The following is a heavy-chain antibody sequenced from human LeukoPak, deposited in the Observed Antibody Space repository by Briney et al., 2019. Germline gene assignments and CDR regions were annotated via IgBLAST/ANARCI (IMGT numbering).Heavy chain of an antibody. CDR3: ALRGRIWSGFPIPPDY. CDR2: IYYSGST. V-gene: IGHV4-39*01. CDR1: GGSISSSSYY. J-gene: IGHJ4*02. Sequence: PSETLSLTCTVSGGSISSSSYYWGWIRQPPGKGLEWIGSIYYSGSTYYNPSLKSRVTISVDTSKNQFSLKLSSVTAADTAVYYCALRGRIWSGFPIPPDYWGQGTLVTVSS. D-gene: IGHD3-3*01.